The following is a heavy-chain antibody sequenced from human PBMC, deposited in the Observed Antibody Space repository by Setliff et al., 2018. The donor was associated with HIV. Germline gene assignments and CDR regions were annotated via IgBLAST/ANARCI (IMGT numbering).Heavy chain of an antibody. CDR3: ARESASTIFGVVIPSWFDP. V-gene: IGHV4-59*12. CDR1: GGSISSYY. D-gene: IGHD3-3*01. J-gene: IGHJ5*02. Sequence: PSETLSLTCIVPGGSISSYYWSWIRQSPGKGLEWMGYIYYSGNTNYNPSLKSRVTISVDTSQNQFSLKLTSVTAADTAVYYCARESASTIFGVVIPSWFDPWGQGILVTVSS. CDR2: IYYSGNT.